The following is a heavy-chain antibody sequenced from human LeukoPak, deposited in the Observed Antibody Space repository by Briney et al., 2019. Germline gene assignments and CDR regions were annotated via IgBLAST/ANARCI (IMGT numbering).Heavy chain of an antibody. J-gene: IGHJ4*02. Sequence: SETLSLTCTVSGGSISSSSYYWGWICQPPGKGLEWIGSIYYSGSTYYNPSLKSRVTISVDTSKNQFSLKLSSVTAADTAVYYCARLGYDSSGYYPPPLSYYFDYWGQGTLVTVSS. V-gene: IGHV4-39*01. D-gene: IGHD3-22*01. CDR3: ARLGYDSSGYYPPPLSYYFDY. CDR2: IYYSGST. CDR1: GGSISSSSYY.